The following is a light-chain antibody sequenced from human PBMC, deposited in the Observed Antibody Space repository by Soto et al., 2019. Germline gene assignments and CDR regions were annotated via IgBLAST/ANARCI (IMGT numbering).Light chain of an antibody. CDR1: SSNIGSNT. Sequence: QLVLTQPPSTSGTPGQRVTISCSGSSSNIGSNTVNWYQQLPGAAPKLLIYSDYQRPSGVPDRFSGSKSGTSASLAISGLQSEDEAVYYCAAWDDSLNGVFGGGTKLTVL. V-gene: IGLV1-44*01. CDR3: AAWDDSLNGV. J-gene: IGLJ3*02. CDR2: SDY.